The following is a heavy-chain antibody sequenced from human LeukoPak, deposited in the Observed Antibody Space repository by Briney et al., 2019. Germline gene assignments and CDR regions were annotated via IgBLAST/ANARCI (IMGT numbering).Heavy chain of an antibody. Sequence: ASVKVSCKASGGTFSSYAISWVRQAPGQGLEWMGRIIPIFGTANYAQKFQGRVTITTDECTSTAYMELSSLRSEDTAVYYCARSHYYDSSGHFDYWGQGTLVTVSS. CDR1: GGTFSSYA. J-gene: IGHJ4*02. D-gene: IGHD3-22*01. CDR2: IIPIFGTA. V-gene: IGHV1-69*05. CDR3: ARSHYYDSSGHFDY.